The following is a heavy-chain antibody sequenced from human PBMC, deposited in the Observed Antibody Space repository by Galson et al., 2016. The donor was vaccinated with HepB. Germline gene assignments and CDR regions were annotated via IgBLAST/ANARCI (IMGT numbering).Heavy chain of an antibody. J-gene: IGHJ4*02. CDR3: ARLQGRYCSGGSCYPYYFDY. CDR1: GYSFSSYW. CDR2: IYPGDSDT. Sequence: QSGAEVTKPGESLKMSCAGSGYSFSSYWIAWVRQMPGKGLEWMGIIYPGDSDTRYSPSFQGRVTISADKSISTAYLQWSSLKASDTAMYYCARLQGRYCSGGSCYPYYFDYWGQGSLVTVSS. D-gene: IGHD2-15*01. V-gene: IGHV5-51*01.